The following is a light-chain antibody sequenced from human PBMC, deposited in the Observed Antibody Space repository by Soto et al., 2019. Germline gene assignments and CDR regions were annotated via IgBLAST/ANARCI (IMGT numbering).Light chain of an antibody. CDR3: SLYTSENTYV. Sequence: QSALTQPASVSGSPGQSITISCPGTSSDVGVSNYDSWCQQHPGKAPKLMIYAVSTRPSGVPDRFSGSKSGNTASLTISGLQAADEAEYYCSLYTSENTYVFGTGTKVTVL. CDR1: SSDVGVSNY. J-gene: IGLJ1*01. CDR2: AVS. V-gene: IGLV2-14*01.